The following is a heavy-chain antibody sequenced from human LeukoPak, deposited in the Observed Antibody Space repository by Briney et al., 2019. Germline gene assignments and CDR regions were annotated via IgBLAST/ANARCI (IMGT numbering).Heavy chain of an antibody. D-gene: IGHD3-10*01. CDR3: IRGSGSFYYDC. CDR2: ISVSGTNT. Sequence: GGSLRLSYAASGFTFSNHAMSWVRQAPGKGLEWVSTISVSGTNTYYADSVKGRFTISRDKSKNTLYLQMNSLRAEDTAIYYCIRGSGSFYYDCWGQGTLVTVSS. V-gene: IGHV3-23*01. J-gene: IGHJ4*02. CDR1: GFTFSNHA.